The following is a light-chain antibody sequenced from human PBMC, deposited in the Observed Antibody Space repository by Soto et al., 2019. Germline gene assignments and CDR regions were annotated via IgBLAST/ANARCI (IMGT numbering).Light chain of an antibody. CDR3: CSFAGSYSYV. CDR2: DVT. V-gene: IGLV2-11*01. J-gene: IGLJ1*01. Sequence: QSVLTQPRSVSGSPGQSVTISCTGTSSDVGRYDYVSWYQQHPGKAPKLVVYDVTERPSGVPDRFSGSKSGNTASLTISGLQAEDEADYSCCSFAGSYSYVFGTGTEVTVL. CDR1: SSDVGRYDY.